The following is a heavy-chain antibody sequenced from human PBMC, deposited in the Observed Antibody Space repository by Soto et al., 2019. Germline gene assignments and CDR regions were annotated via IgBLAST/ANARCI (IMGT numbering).Heavy chain of an antibody. CDR2: IYYSGST. CDR1: GGSISSSSYY. CDR3: ARPRITIFGVVTPQVWFDP. V-gene: IGHV4-39*01. J-gene: IGHJ5*02. Sequence: QLQLQESGPGLVKPSETLSLTCTVSGGSISSSSYYWGWIRQPPGKGLEWIGSIYYSGSTYYNPSLKSRVTISVDTSKNQFSLKLSSVTAADTAVYYCARPRITIFGVVTPQVWFDPWGQGTLVTVSS. D-gene: IGHD3-3*01.